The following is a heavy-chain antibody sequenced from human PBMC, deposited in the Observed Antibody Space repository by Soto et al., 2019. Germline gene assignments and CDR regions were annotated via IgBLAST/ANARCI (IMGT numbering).Heavy chain of an antibody. CDR3: ARDKITGLFGY. CDR1: GGSFSGYY. V-gene: IGHV4-34*01. J-gene: IGHJ4*02. Sequence: QVQLQQWGAGLLKPSETLSLTCAAYGGSFSGYYWTWIRQPPGTGLEWIGEINHSGSTNYNPSLKSRVTISVDTSKNQFSLKLTSVTAADTAVYYCARDKITGLFGYWGQGTLVTVSS. CDR2: INHSGST. D-gene: IGHD2-8*02.